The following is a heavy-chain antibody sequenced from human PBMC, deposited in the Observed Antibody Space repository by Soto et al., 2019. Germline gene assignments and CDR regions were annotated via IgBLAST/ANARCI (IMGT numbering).Heavy chain of an antibody. CDR2: INSDGSST. CDR3: ARESGWGYYYYYGMDV. V-gene: IGHV3-74*01. D-gene: IGHD6-19*01. Sequence: DVQVVESGGGLVQPGGSLRLSCAASGFTFSSYWMHWVRQAPGKGLVWVSRINSDGSSTSYADSVKGRFTISRDNAKNTLYLQMNRLRAEDTAVYYCARESGWGYYYYYGMDVWGQGTTVTVSS. J-gene: IGHJ6*02. CDR1: GFTFSSYW.